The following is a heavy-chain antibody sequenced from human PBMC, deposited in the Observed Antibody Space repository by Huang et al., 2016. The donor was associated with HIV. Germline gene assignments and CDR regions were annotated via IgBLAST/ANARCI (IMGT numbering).Heavy chain of an antibody. Sequence: QVHLQQWGAGVLKPSETLSLTCAVYGGSFNNYYWSWVRQLPGRRVAWIGEINPSGTANYNPALKTLVTMSVDPSKKQFSLRVASVTAADTAVYYCARVPTPSYYDPWDISPAHEDVYYYNMDVWGQGTTVIVSS. D-gene: IGHD3-10*01. CDR2: INPSGTA. CDR3: ARVPTPSYYDPWDISPAHEDVYYYNMDV. V-gene: IGHV4-34*02. J-gene: IGHJ6*02. CDR1: GGSFNNYY.